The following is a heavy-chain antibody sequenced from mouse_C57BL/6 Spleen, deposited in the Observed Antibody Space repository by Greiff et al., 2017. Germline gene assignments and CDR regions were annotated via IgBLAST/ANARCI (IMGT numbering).Heavy chain of an antibody. V-gene: IGHV5-17*01. Sequence: EVKLMESGGGLVKPGGSLKLSCAASGFTFSDYGMHWVRQALEKGLEWVAYISSGSSTIYYADTVKGRFTISRDNAKNTLFLQRTSLRSEDTAMYYCARQGGRGFDYWGQGTTLTVSS. J-gene: IGHJ2*01. CDR3: ARQGGRGFDY. D-gene: IGHD3-3*01. CDR1: GFTFSDYG. CDR2: ISSGSSTI.